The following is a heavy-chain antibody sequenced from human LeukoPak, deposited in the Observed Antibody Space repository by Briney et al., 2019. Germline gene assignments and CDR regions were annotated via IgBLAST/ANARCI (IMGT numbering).Heavy chain of an antibody. CDR3: ASPETYYYDSSGYGYFQH. CDR1: GYSISSGYY. D-gene: IGHD3-22*01. Sequence: LETLSLTCAVSGYSISSGYYWGWIRQPPGKGLEWIGSIYHSGSTYYNPSLKSRVTISVDTSKNQFSLKLSSVTAADTAVYYCASPETYYYDSSGYGYFQHWGQGTLVTVSS. CDR2: IYHSGST. J-gene: IGHJ1*01. V-gene: IGHV4-38-2*01.